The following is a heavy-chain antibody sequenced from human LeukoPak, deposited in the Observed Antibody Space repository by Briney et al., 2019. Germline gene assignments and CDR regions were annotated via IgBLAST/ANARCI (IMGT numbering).Heavy chain of an antibody. CDR3: AKDFSSGLFDY. CDR2: ISHDGGST. Sequence: GGSLRLSCAASGFAFSSFAMSWVRQTPGKGLEWVSTISHDGGSTYFADSVKGRFTISRDNSKSTLYLQMNSLRAEDTALYFCAKDFSSGLFDYWGQGALVAVSS. CDR1: GFAFSSFA. V-gene: IGHV3-23*01. D-gene: IGHD6-19*01. J-gene: IGHJ4*02.